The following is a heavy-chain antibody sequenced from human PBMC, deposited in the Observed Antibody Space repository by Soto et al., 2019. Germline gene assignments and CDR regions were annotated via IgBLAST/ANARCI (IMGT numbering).Heavy chain of an antibody. CDR3: VTSGGFDH. V-gene: IGHV3-74*01. J-gene: IGHJ5*02. D-gene: IGHD3-16*01. CDR2: INSDGSTR. Sequence: EVQLMESGGGLVQPGGSLRLSCGASGFTFSNYWMHWVRQAPGKGLVWVSRINSDGSTRSYAESVKGRFTISRDNVKNTLYLQMNSLRAEDTAVYYCVTSGGFDHWGQGTLVTVSS. CDR1: GFTFSNYW.